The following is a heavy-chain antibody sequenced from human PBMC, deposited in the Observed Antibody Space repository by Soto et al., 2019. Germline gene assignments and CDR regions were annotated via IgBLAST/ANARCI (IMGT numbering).Heavy chain of an antibody. Sequence: QVQLVQSGAEVRKSGASVKVSCKASGYTFSDYFIQWLRQAPGQGLEWVAWINPKTAATNYAKKFQDRVTVTSDTSFRPAYLELTRLRTEDTGLFYCSRIKGGPEHYSGMDVWGQGTAVSVSS. CDR3: SRIKGGPEHYSGMDV. J-gene: IGHJ6*02. V-gene: IGHV1-2*02. CDR1: GYTFSDYF. D-gene: IGHD4-4*01. CDR2: INPKTAAT.